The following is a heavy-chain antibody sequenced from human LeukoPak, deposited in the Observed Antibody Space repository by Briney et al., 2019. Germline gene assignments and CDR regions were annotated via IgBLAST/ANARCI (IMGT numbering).Heavy chain of an antibody. V-gene: IGHV1-69*04. J-gene: IGHJ4*02. CDR3: ARGTPYFPFDY. CDR2: IIPILGIA. Sequence: SVKVSCKASGYTFTSYGISWVRQAPGQGLEWMGRIIPILGIANYAQKFQGRVTITADKSTSTAYMELSSLRSEDTAVYYRARGTPYFPFDYWGQGTLVTVSS. D-gene: IGHD2-15*01. CDR1: GYTFTSYG.